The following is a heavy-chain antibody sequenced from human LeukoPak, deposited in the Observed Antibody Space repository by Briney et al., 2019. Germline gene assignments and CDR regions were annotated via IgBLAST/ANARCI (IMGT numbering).Heavy chain of an antibody. Sequence: GESLKISCKGSGYSFTSYWIGWVRQMPGKGLEWMGIIYPGDSDTRYSPSFQGQVTISADKSISTAYLQWSSLKASDTAMYYCARLFGSGYSSSPLSEYWGRGTLVTVSS. D-gene: IGHD6-13*01. CDR2: IYPGDSDT. V-gene: IGHV5-51*01. CDR3: ARLFGSGYSSSPLSEY. J-gene: IGHJ4*02. CDR1: GYSFTSYW.